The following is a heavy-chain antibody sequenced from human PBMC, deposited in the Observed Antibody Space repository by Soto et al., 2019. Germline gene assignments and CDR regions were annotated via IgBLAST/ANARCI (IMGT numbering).Heavy chain of an antibody. D-gene: IGHD3-22*01. CDR1: GFTFGSYG. J-gene: IGHJ3*01. V-gene: IGHV3-33*01. CDR2: LWDDGRNE. Sequence: QVQLVQSGGGVVQPGRSLRLSCAASGFTFGSYGMHWVRQAPGKGLEWVAVLWDDGRNEDYGDSVKGRFTIFRDSSKTTLYLQMNSLRAEDTAVYYCARGNYYDTRVSAFDFWGQGTLVTVSS. CDR3: ARGNYYDTRVSAFDF.